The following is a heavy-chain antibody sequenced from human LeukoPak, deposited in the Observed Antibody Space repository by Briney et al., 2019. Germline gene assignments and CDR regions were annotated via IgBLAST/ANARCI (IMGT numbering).Heavy chain of an antibody. CDR1: GFTFSSYA. Sequence: PGGSLRLSCAASGFTFSSYAMSWVRQAPGKGLEWVSAISGSGGSTYYADSVKGRFTISRDNSKSTLYLQMNSLRAEDTAVYYCAKFHDYGDWKRGFLDYWGQGTLVTVSS. J-gene: IGHJ4*02. CDR3: AKFHDYGDWKRGFLDY. V-gene: IGHV3-23*01. CDR2: ISGSGGST. D-gene: IGHD4-17*01.